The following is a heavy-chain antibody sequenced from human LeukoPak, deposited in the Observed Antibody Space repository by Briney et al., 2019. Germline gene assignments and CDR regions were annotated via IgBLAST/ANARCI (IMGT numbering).Heavy chain of an antibody. D-gene: IGHD6-19*01. Sequence: ASVKVSCKASGYTFTGYYMHWVRQVPGQGLEWMGWVNPNSGGTNYAQKFQGRVTMTRDTSISTAYMELSRLRSDDTAVYYCARDLQWPDAFDIWGQGTMVTVSS. CDR3: ARDLQWPDAFDI. J-gene: IGHJ3*02. CDR1: GYTFTGYY. V-gene: IGHV1-2*02. CDR2: VNPNSGGT.